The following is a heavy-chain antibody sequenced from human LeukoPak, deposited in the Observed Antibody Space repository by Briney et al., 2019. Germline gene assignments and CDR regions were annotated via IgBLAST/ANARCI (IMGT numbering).Heavy chain of an antibody. CDR2: INDSGDST. D-gene: IGHD2-2*01. V-gene: IGHV3-23*01. J-gene: IGHJ5*02. CDR3: ATAYCSSTSCPT. Sequence: GGSLRLSCAASGFTFSSYAMSWVRQAPGKGLEWVASINDSGDSTYYADSVKGRFTISRDNSKNTLYLLMNNLRAEDTAIFYCATAYCSSTSCPTWGQGTLVTVSS. CDR1: GFTFSSYA.